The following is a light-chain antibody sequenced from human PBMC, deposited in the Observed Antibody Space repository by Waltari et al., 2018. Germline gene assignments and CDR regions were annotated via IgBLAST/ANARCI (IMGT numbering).Light chain of an antibody. J-gene: IGLJ3*02. Sequence: SYMLTQPPSVSVAPGETATFTCGGKNIGSKSVHWYQQKPGQAPVVVISDDRVRPSGIPERFSGSNSGNTATLTISRVEAGDEADYYCQVWDSDDYQVFAGGTKLTVL. CDR3: QVWDSDDYQV. CDR1: NIGSKS. V-gene: IGLV3-21*04. CDR2: DDR.